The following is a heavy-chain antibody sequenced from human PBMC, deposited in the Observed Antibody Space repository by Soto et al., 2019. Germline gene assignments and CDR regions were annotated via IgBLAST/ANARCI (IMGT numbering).Heavy chain of an antibody. CDR3: ARVSIYYDSTGALDY. Sequence: GGSVKVSCKASGYTFTGYFMHWVRQAPGQGLEWMGWINPNSGDTNYAQKFQGRVTMTRDTSINTASMDLSRLSSDDTAVYFCARVSIYYDSTGALDYWGQGTLVTVSS. V-gene: IGHV1-2*02. CDR1: GYTFTGYF. J-gene: IGHJ4*02. CDR2: INPNSGDT. D-gene: IGHD3-22*01.